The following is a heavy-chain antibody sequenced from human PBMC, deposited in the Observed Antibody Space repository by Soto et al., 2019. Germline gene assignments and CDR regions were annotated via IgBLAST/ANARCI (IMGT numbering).Heavy chain of an antibody. CDR3: ARGGHVVVVTAALDY. CDR2: VNPSGGHT. Sequence: QVQLVQSGAEVKKPGASVKVSCKASGDTFTDYYIHWVRQAPGQGLEWMGTVNPSGGHTTYAQHFLGRMTLTRDTSTSTLYIYLTSLTSEDTAVYYCARGGHVVVVTAALDYWGQGTLVTVSS. D-gene: IGHD2-21*02. V-gene: IGHV1-46*01. J-gene: IGHJ4*02. CDR1: GDTFTDYY.